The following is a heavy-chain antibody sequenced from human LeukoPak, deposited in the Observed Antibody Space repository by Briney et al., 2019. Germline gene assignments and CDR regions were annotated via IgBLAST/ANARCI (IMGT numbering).Heavy chain of an antibody. Sequence: ASVKVSCKASGYTFTRYGISWVRQAPGQGLEWMGWISAYNGNTNFAQKVQGRFTMTTDTSTSTAYMELRSLMSDDTAVYYCARGITVTSVRPGRDAFDVWGQGTMVTVSS. CDR1: GYTFTRYG. CDR2: ISAYNGNT. D-gene: IGHD3-22*01. V-gene: IGHV1-18*01. J-gene: IGHJ3*01. CDR3: ARGITVTSVRPGRDAFDV.